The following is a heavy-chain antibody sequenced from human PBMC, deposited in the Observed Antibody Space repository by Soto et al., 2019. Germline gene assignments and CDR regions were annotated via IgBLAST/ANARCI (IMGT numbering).Heavy chain of an antibody. D-gene: IGHD1-1*01. CDR2: ISAYNGNT. Sequence: QVQLVQSGAEVKKPGASVKVSCKASGYTFTSYGISLVRQSPGQGLEWMGWISAYNGNTNYEQKLQGRVSMNTDTSKSKGYIDLKSLRSDDPALYYCARVKYNPPYHYYYGIVVWGQGPTVNVSS. CDR1: GYTFTSYG. CDR3: ARVKYNPPYHYYYGIVV. J-gene: IGHJ6*02. V-gene: IGHV1-18*01.